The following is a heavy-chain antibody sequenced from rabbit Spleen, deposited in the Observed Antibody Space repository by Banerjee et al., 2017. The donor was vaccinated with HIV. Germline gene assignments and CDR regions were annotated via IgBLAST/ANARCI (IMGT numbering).Heavy chain of an antibody. CDR1: GFSFNSIYY. J-gene: IGHJ4*01. Sequence: QQQLEESGGGLVKPGGTLTLTCTASGFSFNSIYYMCWVRQAPGKGLEWIACIYTGSSGSTYYASWAKGRFTISKTSSTTVTLQMTSLTAADTATYFCARDVVAGSGGYGYGFNLWGPGTLVTVS. V-gene: IGHV1S45*01. CDR2: IYTGSSGST. CDR3: ARDVVAGSGGYGYGFNL. D-gene: IGHD6-1*01.